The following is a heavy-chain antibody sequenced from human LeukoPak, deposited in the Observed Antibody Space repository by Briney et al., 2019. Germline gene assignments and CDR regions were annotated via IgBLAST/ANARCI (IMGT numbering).Heavy chain of an antibody. CDR1: GYTFTGYY. J-gene: IGHJ4*02. CDR2: LNPNSGGT. D-gene: IGHD5-12*01. Sequence: ASVKVSCKASGYTFTGYYMHWVRQAPGQGLEWMGWLNPNSGGTNYAQNFQGRVTMTGDTSINTASMELSRLRSDDTAVYYCARGRGYVTQGQSFDYWGQGILVTVSS. CDR3: ARGRGYVTQGQSFDY. V-gene: IGHV1-2*02.